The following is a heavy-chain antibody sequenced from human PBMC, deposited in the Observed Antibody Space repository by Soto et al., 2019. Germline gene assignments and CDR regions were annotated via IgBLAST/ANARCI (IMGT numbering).Heavy chain of an antibody. V-gene: IGHV3-23*01. J-gene: IGHJ4*02. D-gene: IGHD2-8*01. CDR3: AKDMSIGVSSGSFDY. CDR2: VSGSGGST. CDR1: GFTFSNSA. Sequence: EVQLLESGGALVQPGGSLTLSCTASGFTFSNSAMGWVRQAPGKGLERVSGVSGSGGSTYYANSVKGRFSITRDNSRNTVVLQMHSLSAEDTAIYYCAKDMSIGVSSGSFDYWGQGTLVTVSS.